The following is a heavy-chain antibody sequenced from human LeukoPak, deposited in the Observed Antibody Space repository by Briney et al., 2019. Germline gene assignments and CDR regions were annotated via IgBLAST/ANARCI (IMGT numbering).Heavy chain of an antibody. D-gene: IGHD3-3*01. Sequence: ASVTVSCKASGYTFTGYYMHWVRQAPGQGLEWMGWINPNSGGTNYAQKFQGRGTMTRNTSNSTAYLELNRLSSDDPAVYYCARGLEGYGAFDIWGQGTMVTVSS. CDR2: INPNSGGT. J-gene: IGHJ3*02. CDR3: ARGLEGYGAFDI. CDR1: GYTFTGYY. V-gene: IGHV1-2*02.